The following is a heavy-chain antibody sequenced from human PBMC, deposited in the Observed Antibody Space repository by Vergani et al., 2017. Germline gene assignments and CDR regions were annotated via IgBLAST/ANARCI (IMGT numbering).Heavy chain of an antibody. V-gene: IGHV2-70*04. CDR2: IECDDDK. CDR3: AGSGSWGPLGFDP. Sequence: QVTLKESGPALVKPTQTLTLTCTFSGFSLSTSGMRVSWIRQPPGKALEWLARIECDDDKLYNTSLKTRLTISKDTSKNQVVLTMTNMDPVDPATYYCAGSGSWGPLGFDPWGQGTLVTVSS. CDR1: GFSLSTSGMR. J-gene: IGHJ5*02. D-gene: IGHD2-15*01.